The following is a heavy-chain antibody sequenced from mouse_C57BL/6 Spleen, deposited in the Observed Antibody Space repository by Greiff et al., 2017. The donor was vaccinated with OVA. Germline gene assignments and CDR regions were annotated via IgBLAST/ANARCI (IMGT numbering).Heavy chain of an antibody. CDR3: ARWTTVVANAMDY. Sequence: EVKLMESGGGLVKPGGSLKLSCAASGFTFSDYGMHWVRQAPEKGLEWVAYISSGSSTIYYADTVKGRFTISRDNAKNTLFLQMTSLRSEDTAMYYCARWTTVVANAMDYWGQGTSVTVSS. J-gene: IGHJ4*01. D-gene: IGHD1-1*01. V-gene: IGHV5-17*01. CDR2: ISSGSSTI. CDR1: GFTFSDYG.